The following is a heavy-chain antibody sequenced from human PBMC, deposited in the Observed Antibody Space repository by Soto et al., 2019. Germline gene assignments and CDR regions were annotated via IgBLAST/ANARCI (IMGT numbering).Heavy chain of an antibody. D-gene: IGHD5-18*01. CDR2: MDPNSGAT. V-gene: IGHV1-2*02. Sequence: QVYLVQSGAEVRRPGASVKVSCTAFGYILTGYFLTGVGQAPGQVLGGRGGMDPNSGATNPAERFHGRVSMTRDTSISAAYLELSSLRSDDTAVYYCARGYGSSPNMELRFGMDVWGQGTTISVSS. J-gene: IGHJ6*02. CDR1: GYILTGYF. CDR3: ARGYGSSPNMELRFGMDV.